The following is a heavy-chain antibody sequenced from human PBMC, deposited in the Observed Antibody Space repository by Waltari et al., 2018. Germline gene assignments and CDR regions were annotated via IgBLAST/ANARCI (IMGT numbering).Heavy chain of an antibody. CDR1: GGTFSSYA. CDR3: ARDSATVEMATWVDAFDI. J-gene: IGHJ3*02. CDR2: IMPVFGTA. Sequence: QVQLVQSGAEVKKPGSSLKVSCKASGGTFSSYAISWVRQAHGQGLEWMGGIMPVFGTANYEKNVQGRVTITADESTSTAYMELSSLRSEEKAVYYCARDSATVEMATWVDAFDIWGQGTMVTVSS. V-gene: IGHV1-69*13. D-gene: IGHD5-12*01.